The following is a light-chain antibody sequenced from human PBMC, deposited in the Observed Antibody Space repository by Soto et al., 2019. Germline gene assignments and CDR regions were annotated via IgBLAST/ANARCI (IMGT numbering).Light chain of an antibody. CDR1: QSVSSSY. Sequence: EIVLTQSPGTLSLSPGERATLSCRASQSVSSSYLAWYQQEPGQAPRLLIYGASSRATGIPDRFSGSGSGTDFTRTISRLEPEDFAVYYCQQYGSSPPITFGQGTRLEIK. V-gene: IGKV3-20*01. CDR2: GAS. CDR3: QQYGSSPPIT. J-gene: IGKJ5*01.